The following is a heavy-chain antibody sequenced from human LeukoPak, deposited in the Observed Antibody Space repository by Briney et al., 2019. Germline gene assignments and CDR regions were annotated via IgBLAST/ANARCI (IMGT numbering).Heavy chain of an antibody. CDR3: AGGTYVWRYLDY. J-gene: IGHJ4*02. CDR2: ISYDGSDK. D-gene: IGHD3-16*01. Sequence: GGSLRLSCAASGITFSSHAMHWVRQAPGKGLEWVAVISYDGSDKYYTDSVKGRFTISRDNSEDTVYLQMNNLRSDDTAVYFCAGGTYVWRYLDYWGQGTLVTVSS. V-gene: IGHV3-30-3*01. CDR1: GITFSSHA.